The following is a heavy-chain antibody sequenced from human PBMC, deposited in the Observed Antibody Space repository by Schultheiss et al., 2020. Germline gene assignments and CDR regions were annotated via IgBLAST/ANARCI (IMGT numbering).Heavy chain of an antibody. D-gene: IGHD3-10*01. Sequence: ASVTVSGKASGYTFTSYDINWVRQATGQGLEWMGWMNPNSGNTGYAQKFQGRVTMTRNTSISTAYMELSSLRSEDTAVYYCAKDGGLYDYDSGTHFLTYYFDYWGQGTLVTVSS. V-gene: IGHV1-8*01. CDR1: GYTFTSYD. CDR2: MNPNSGNT. CDR3: AKDGGLYDYDSGTHFLTYYFDY. J-gene: IGHJ4*02.